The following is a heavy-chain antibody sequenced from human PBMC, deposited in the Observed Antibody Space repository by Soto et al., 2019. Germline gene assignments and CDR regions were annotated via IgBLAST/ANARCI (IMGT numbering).Heavy chain of an antibody. CDR2: ISTSNGDT. V-gene: IGHV1-18*04. CDR3: ARDVGYSYGYGYGY. J-gene: IGHJ4*02. D-gene: IGHD5-18*01. CDR1: GYTFTANG. Sequence: QVQLVQSGAEVKKPEASVTISCKASGYTFTANGVSWVRQAPGHGHEWIGWISTSNGDTNYAHSLQGRVTMTTDTSTSTAYLEVRSLRSDDTAVYWCARDVGYSYGYGYGYWGQGTLVTVSS.